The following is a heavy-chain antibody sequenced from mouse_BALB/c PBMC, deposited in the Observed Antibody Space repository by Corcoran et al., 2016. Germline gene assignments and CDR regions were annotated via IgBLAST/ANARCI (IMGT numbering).Heavy chain of an antibody. V-gene: IGHV3-6*02. CDR2: ISYDGSN. D-gene: IGHD1-1*01. CDR3: ARDYYGSSYFDY. Sequence: DVQLQESGPGLVKPSQSLSLTCSVTGYSITSGYYWNWIRQFPGNKLEWMGYISYDGSNNYNPSLKNRITITRDTSKNQFFLKLNSVTTEDTATYYWARDYYGSSYFDYWGQGTTLTVSS. CDR1: GYSITSGYY. J-gene: IGHJ2*01.